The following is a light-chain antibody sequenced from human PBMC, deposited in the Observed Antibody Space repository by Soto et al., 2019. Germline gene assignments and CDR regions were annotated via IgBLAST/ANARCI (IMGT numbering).Light chain of an antibody. CDR2: DDT. CDR3: QVWDRTTDFVV. Sequence: SYELPQPPSVSVAPGQTATFTCGGDKIGTKSVHWHQQKPGQAPVLVVYDDTDRPSGIPERFSGSKSGNTVTLTISRVEAGDEADYYCQVWDRTTDFVVFGGGSNVTVL. CDR1: KIGTKS. V-gene: IGLV3-21*02. J-gene: IGLJ2*01.